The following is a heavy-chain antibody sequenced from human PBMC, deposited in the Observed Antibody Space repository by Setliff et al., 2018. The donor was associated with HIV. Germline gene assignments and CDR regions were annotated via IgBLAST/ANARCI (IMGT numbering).Heavy chain of an antibody. CDR3: ARGGAREYQLLYNYFDP. D-gene: IGHD2-2*01. CDR2: INSDNGNT. V-gene: IGHV1-3*01. J-gene: IGHJ5*02. Sequence: ASVKVSCKASGYTLSTYALYWVRQAPGQRLEWMGWINSDNGNTKFSQKFQGRITITADTTASTAYMVLSSLTSEDTAVYYCARGGAREYQLLYNYFDPWGQGTLVTVS. CDR1: GYTLSTYA.